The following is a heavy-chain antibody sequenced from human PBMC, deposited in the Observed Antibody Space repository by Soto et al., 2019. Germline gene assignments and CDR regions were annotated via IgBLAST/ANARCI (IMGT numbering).Heavy chain of an antibody. CDR3: GSFVGGGYPGFDP. D-gene: IGHD3-16*01. V-gene: IGHV4-59*01. CDR1: GGSISSYY. CDR2: IYYSGST. Sequence: SETLSLTCTVSGGSISSYYWSWIRQPPGKGLEWIGYIYYSGSTNYNPSLKSRVTISVDTSKNQFSLKLSSVTAADTAVYYCGSFVGGGYPGFDPWGQETLVTVPS. J-gene: IGHJ5*02.